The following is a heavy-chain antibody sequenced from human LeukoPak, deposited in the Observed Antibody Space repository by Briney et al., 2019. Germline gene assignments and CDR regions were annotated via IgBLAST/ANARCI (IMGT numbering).Heavy chain of an antibody. V-gene: IGHV4-34*01. J-gene: IGHJ4*02. CDR3: VRGDYVWGSYRYFPSGLYFDY. CDR2: INHSGST. D-gene: IGHD3-16*02. Sequence: PSETLSLTCAVYGGSFSGYYWSWIRQPPGKGLEWIGEINHSGSTNYNPSLKSRVTISVDTSKNQFSLKLSSVTAADTAVYCCVRGDYVWGSYRYFPSGLYFDYWGQGTLVTVSS. CDR1: GGSFSGYY.